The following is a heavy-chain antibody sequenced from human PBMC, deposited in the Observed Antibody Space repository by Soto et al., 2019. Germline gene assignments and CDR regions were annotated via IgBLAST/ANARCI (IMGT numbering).Heavy chain of an antibody. CDR1: GFTFSSYA. CDR3: ARERYSTDYYGMDV. J-gene: IGHJ6*02. CDR2: ISYDGSNK. D-gene: IGHD6-13*01. V-gene: IGHV3-30-3*01. Sequence: QVQLVESGGGVVQPGRSLRLSCAASGFTFSSYAMHWVRQAPGKGLEWVAVISYDGSNKYYADSVKGRFTISRDNSKNTLYLQMNSLRAEDTAVYYCARERYSTDYYGMDVWGQGTTVTVSS.